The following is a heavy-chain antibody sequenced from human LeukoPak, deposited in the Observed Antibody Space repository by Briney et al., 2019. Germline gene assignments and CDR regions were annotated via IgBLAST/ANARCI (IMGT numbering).Heavy chain of an antibody. D-gene: IGHD4-17*01. J-gene: IGHJ4*02. CDR3: ARHQADDYGDYYFDY. CDR1: GGSISSSSYY. Sequence: SETLSLTCTVSGGSISSSSYYWGWIRQPPGKGLEWIGSIYYSGSTYYNPSLKSRVTISVDTSKNQFSLKLSSVTAAGTAVYYCARHQADDYGDYYFDYWGQGTLVTVSS. V-gene: IGHV4-39*01. CDR2: IYYSGST.